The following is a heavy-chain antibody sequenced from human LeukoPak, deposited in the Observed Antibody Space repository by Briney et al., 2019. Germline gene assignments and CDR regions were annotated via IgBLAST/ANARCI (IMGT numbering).Heavy chain of an antibody. CDR2: IYYSGST. Sequence: PSETLSLTCTVSGGSISSYYWSWIRQPPGKGLEWIGYIYYSGSTNYNPSLKSRVTISVDTSENQFSLKLSSVTAADTAVYYCARVRRAFGAFDIWGQGTMVTVSS. J-gene: IGHJ3*02. CDR1: GGSISSYY. V-gene: IGHV4-59*01. D-gene: IGHD3-16*01. CDR3: ARVRRAFGAFDI.